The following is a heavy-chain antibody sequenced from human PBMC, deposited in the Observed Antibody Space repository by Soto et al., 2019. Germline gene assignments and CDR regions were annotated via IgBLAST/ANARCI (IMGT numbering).Heavy chain of an antibody. CDR1: GFTFHEYA. Sequence: EVQLIESGGGWVQPGTSLRVSCAASGFTFHEYAMHWVRQAPGKGLEWDSGISSDGDTIAYADSVQGRFTVFRDNAKNFLYVQMNSLRAEDTALYFCTKGGYDLIYYFGMDVWGQGTTVTVSS. V-gene: IGHV3-9*01. D-gene: IGHD5-12*01. CDR2: ISSDGDTI. J-gene: IGHJ6*02. CDR3: TKGGYDLIYYFGMDV.